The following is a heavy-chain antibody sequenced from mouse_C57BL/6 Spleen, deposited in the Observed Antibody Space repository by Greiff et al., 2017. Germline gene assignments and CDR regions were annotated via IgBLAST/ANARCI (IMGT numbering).Heavy chain of an antibody. J-gene: IGHJ4*01. V-gene: IGHV2-2*01. Sequence: QVQLQQSGPGLVQPSQSLSITCTVSGFSLTSYGVHWVRQSPGKGLEWLGVIWSGGSTDYNAAFISRLSISKDNSTSQVFFKMNSLQADDTAIYYCARRSNRYYYAMDYWGQGTSVTVSS. CDR3: ARRSNRYYYAMDY. CDR1: GFSLTSYG. CDR2: IWSGGST. D-gene: IGHD2-5*01.